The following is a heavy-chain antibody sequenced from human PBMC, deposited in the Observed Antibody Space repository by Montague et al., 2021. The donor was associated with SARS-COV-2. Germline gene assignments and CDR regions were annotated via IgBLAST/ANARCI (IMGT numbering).Heavy chain of an antibody. CDR3: ARHPPGYRYFYCLDV. J-gene: IGHJ6*03. V-gene: IGHV4-59*01. CDR2: LYYSGST. Sequence: SETLSLTCTVSGGTISSYYWSWIRQRPGKGLEWIGYLYYSGSTNYNPSLKSRVTISVDTSKNQFSLRLDSVTAADTAVYYCARHPPGYRYFYCLDVWGKGTTVTVSS. CDR1: GGTISSYY. D-gene: IGHD5-18*01.